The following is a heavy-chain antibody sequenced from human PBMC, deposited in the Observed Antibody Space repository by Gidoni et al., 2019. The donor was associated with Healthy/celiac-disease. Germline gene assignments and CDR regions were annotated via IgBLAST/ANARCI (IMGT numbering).Heavy chain of an antibody. Sequence: VQLVESGGGLIQPGGSLRLSCAASGFTVRSNYMSWVRQAPGKGLEWVSVIYSGGSTYYADSVKGRFTISRENSKNTLYLQMNSLRAEDTAVYYCARDITDTAMVTAYYMDVWGKGTTVTVSS. J-gene: IGHJ6*03. CDR1: GFTVRSNY. D-gene: IGHD5-18*01. CDR2: IYSGGST. CDR3: ARDITDTAMVTAYYMDV. V-gene: IGHV3-53*01.